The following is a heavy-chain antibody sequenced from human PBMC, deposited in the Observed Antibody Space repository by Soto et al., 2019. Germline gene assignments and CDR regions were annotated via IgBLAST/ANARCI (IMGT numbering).Heavy chain of an antibody. CDR2: ISAYNGNT. CDR3: ATETGRGFDT. J-gene: IGHJ5*02. V-gene: IGHV1-18*01. CDR1: GYTFTSYG. Sequence: ASVKVSCKASGYTFTSYGISCVRQAPGQGLEWMGWISAYNGNTNYAQKLQGRVTMTTDTSTSTASMGLRGLRSVDTALYYCATETGRGFDTWGQQTLLTVSS.